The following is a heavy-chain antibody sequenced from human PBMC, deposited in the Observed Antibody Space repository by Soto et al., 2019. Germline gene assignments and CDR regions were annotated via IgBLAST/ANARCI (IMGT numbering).Heavy chain of an antibody. CDR3: ASSSWRGVRFLEWFDSIDN. Sequence: SETLSLTCTVSGGSIRSGGYYWSWIRRHPGKGLEWIGYIYYSGSTYYNPSLKSRVTISVDTSKNQFSLKLSSVTTADTAVFYCASSSWRGVRFLEWFDSIDNGRQGTLVSGSS. CDR1: GGSIRSGGYY. V-gene: IGHV4-31*03. CDR2: IYYSGST. D-gene: IGHD3-3*01. J-gene: IGHJ4*02.